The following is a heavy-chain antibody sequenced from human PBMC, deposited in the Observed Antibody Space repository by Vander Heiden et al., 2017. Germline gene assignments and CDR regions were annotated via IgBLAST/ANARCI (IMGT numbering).Heavy chain of an antibody. Sequence: SNAWMNWVRQAPGQGLQWVGRIKSKTDGGTTDYAAPVKGRFTISRDDSKNTLYLQMNSLKTEDTAVYYCTTDAVDIMATILGYWGQGTLVTVSS. D-gene: IGHD5-12*01. CDR2: IKSKTDGGTT. CDR1: SNAW. V-gene: IGHV3-15*07. CDR3: TTDAVDIMATILGY. J-gene: IGHJ4*02.